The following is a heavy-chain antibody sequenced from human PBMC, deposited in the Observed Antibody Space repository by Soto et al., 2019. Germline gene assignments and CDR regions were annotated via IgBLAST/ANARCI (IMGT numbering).Heavy chain of an antibody. CDR1: GGSFSGYY. CDR3: ARGRGEWLDYYYYGMDV. CDR2: INHSGST. J-gene: IGHJ6*02. V-gene: IGHV4-34*01. Sequence: PSETLSLTCAVYGGSFSGYYWSWIRQPPGKGLEWIGEINHSGSTNYNPSLKSRVTISVDTSKNQFSLKLSSVTAADTAVYYCARGRGEWLDYYYYGMDVWGQGTTVTVSS. D-gene: IGHD3-10*01.